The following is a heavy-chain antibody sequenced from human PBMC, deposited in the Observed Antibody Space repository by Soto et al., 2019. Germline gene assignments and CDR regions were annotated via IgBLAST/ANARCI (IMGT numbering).Heavy chain of an antibody. D-gene: IGHD2-8*01. J-gene: IGHJ4*02. CDR3: AEDKKGRSTSGFYSDY. Sequence: SGGSLRLSCAASGFTFGDFTMHWVRQAPGKGLEWVSLISWDGVFRTYADSVKGRFTISRDNSKNSLYLQMNSLRTEDTALYYCAEDKKGRSTSGFYSDYWGQGTLVTVSS. CDR1: GFTFGDFT. CDR2: ISWDGVFR. V-gene: IGHV3-43*01.